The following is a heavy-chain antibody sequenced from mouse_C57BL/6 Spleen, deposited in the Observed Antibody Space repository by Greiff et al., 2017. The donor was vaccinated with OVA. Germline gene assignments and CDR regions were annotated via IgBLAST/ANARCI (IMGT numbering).Heavy chain of an antibody. Sequence: QVHVKQPGAELVKPGASVKLSCKASGYTFTSYWMHWVKQRPGQGLEWIGMIHPNSGSTNYNEKFKSKATLTVDKSSSTAYMQLSSLTSEDSAVYYCARSGYYYGSSSFDYWGQGTTLTVSS. CDR1: GYTFTSYW. J-gene: IGHJ2*01. CDR2: IHPNSGST. CDR3: ARSGYYYGSSSFDY. D-gene: IGHD1-1*01. V-gene: IGHV1-64*01.